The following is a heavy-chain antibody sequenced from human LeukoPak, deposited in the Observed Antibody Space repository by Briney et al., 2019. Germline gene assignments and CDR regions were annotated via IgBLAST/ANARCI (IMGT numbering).Heavy chain of an antibody. CDR1: GFTVSSNY. V-gene: IGHV3-66*02. Sequence: GGSLRLSCAASGFTVSSNYMSWDRQAPGKGLEWVSVIYSGGSTYYADSVKGRFTISRDNSKNTLYLQMNSLRAEDTAVYYCARDWGGIVGATTGDYWGQGTLVTVSS. D-gene: IGHD1-26*01. CDR2: IYSGGST. CDR3: ARDWGGIVGATTGDY. J-gene: IGHJ4*02.